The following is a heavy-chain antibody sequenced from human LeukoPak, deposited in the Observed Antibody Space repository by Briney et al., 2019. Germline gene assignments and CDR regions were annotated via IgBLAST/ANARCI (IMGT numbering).Heavy chain of an antibody. CDR1: GYSFTGYY. D-gene: IGHD3-16*01. CDR3: ARVPRRGGNYFDY. J-gene: IGHJ4*02. V-gene: IGHV1-2*02. CDR2: INPNSGGT. Sequence: ASVKVSCKASGYSFTGYYMHWVRQAPGQGLEWMGWINPNSGGTNYAQKFQGRVTMTRDTSISTAYMELSRLRSDDTAVYYCARVPRRGGNYFDYWGQGTLVTVSS.